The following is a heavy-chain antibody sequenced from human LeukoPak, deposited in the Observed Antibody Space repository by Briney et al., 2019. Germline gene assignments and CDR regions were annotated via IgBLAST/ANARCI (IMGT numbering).Heavy chain of an antibody. J-gene: IGHJ4*02. CDR3: ARQHCSGGDCYFFD. V-gene: IGHV3-33*01. CDR1: GFTFSSYG. CDR2: IWYDGNNK. Sequence: TGGSLRLSCAACGFTFSSYGMHWVRQAPGKGLEWVALIWYDGNNKYYADSVKGRFTISRDNSKNTLYLQLNSLRAEDTAVYYCARQHCSGGDCYFFDWGQGTLVTVSS. D-gene: IGHD2-15*01.